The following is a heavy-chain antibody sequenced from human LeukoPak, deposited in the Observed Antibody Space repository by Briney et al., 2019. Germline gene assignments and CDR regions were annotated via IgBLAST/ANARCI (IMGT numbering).Heavy chain of an antibody. CDR1: GYTFTSYG. CDR3: APSRDSSGWYYFDY. Sequence: GASVKVSCKASGYTFTSYGISWVRQAPGQRLEWMGWINAGNGNTKYSQKFQGRVTITRDTSASTAYMELSSLRSEDTAVYYCAPSRDSSGWYYFDYWGQGTLVTVSS. D-gene: IGHD6-19*01. V-gene: IGHV1-3*01. CDR2: INAGNGNT. J-gene: IGHJ4*02.